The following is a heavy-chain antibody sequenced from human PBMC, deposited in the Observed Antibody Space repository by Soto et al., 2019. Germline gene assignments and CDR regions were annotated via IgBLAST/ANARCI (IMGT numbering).Heavy chain of an antibody. V-gene: IGHV3-23*01. CDR1: EFTFSSYA. D-gene: IGHD2-21*02. CDR3: AKSRGGGNSLDD. CDR2: ISGSGAGT. Sequence: EVQLLESGGGLVQPGGSLRLSCAASEFTFSSYAMSWVRQAPGKGLEWVSTISGSGAGTYYADSAKGRFTISRDNYKNKLYLQMSNLRAEDTAVDYCAKSRGGGNSLDDWGQGTLVTVSS. J-gene: IGHJ4*02.